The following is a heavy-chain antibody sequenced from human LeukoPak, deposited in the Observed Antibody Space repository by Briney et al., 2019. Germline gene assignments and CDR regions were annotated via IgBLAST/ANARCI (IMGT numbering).Heavy chain of an antibody. CDR3: ARSIYCGGDCPDAFDI. D-gene: IGHD2-21*02. V-gene: IGHV3-11*01. CDR1: GFTFSDYY. CDR2: ISSSGSTI. Sequence: GGSLRLSCAASGFTFSDYYMSWIRQAPGKGLEWVSYISSSGSTIYYADSVKGRFTISRDNAKNSLYLQMNSLRAEDTAVYYCARSIYCGGDCPDAFDIWGQGTMVTVSS. J-gene: IGHJ3*02.